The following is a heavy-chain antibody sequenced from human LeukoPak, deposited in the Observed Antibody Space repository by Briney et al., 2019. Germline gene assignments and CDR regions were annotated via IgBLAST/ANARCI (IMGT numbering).Heavy chain of an antibody. D-gene: IGHD6-19*01. CDR1: GFTFSNAW. CDR2: ISYDGSIK. J-gene: IGHJ4*02. Sequence: GGSLRLSCAASGFTFSNAWMHWVRQAPGKGLEWVAVISYDGSIKYYADSVKGRFTTSRDNSKNMLYLQMNSLSAEDTAVYYCARGPGYSSGWYVLSVDYWGQGTLVTVSS. CDR3: ARGPGYSSGWYVLSVDY. V-gene: IGHV3-30-3*01.